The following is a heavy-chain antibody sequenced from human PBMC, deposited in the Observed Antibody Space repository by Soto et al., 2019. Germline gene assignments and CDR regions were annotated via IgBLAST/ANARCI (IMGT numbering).Heavy chain of an antibody. CDR3: ASSLTIFGPIDY. D-gene: IGHD3-3*01. J-gene: IGHJ4*02. Sequence: QVQLVESGGGVVQPGRSLRLSCAASGFTFSSYAMHWVRQAPGKGLEWVAVISYDGSNKYYADSVKGRFTISRDNSKNTLYLQMNILRAEDLAVYYCASSLTIFGPIDYWGQGILVTVSS. V-gene: IGHV3-30-3*01. CDR1: GFTFSSYA. CDR2: ISYDGSNK.